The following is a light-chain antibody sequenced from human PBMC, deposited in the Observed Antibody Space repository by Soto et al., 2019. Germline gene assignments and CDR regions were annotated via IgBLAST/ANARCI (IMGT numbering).Light chain of an antibody. V-gene: IGKV1-12*01. CDR2: AAS. CDR3: QQANSFPWT. J-gene: IGKJ1*01. CDR1: QGVSSW. Sequence: DIPMTQSPSSVSASVGDRVTITCRASQGVSSWLAWYQQKAGKAPKLLIFAASTLQRGVPSRFSGSGSGTDFTLSISSLQPEDFATYYCQQANSFPWTFGQGTKVEIK.